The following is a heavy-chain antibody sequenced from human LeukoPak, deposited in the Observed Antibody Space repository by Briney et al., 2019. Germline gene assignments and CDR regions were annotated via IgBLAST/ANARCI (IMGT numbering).Heavy chain of an antibody. CDR3: ARDHYYGSGSYVCWLDP. D-gene: IGHD3-10*01. CDR1: GGSISSYY. CDR2: IYTSGST. J-gene: IGHJ5*02. V-gene: IGHV4-4*07. Sequence: PSETLSLTCTVSGGSISSYYWSWIRQPAGKGLEWIGRIYTSGSTNYNPSLKSRVTMSVDTSKNQFSLKLSSVTAADTAVYYCARDHYYGSGSYVCWLDPWGQGTLVTVPS.